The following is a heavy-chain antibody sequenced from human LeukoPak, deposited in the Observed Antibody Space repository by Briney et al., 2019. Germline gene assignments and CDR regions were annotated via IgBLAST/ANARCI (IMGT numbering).Heavy chain of an antibody. J-gene: IGHJ4*02. D-gene: IGHD2-2*01. CDR2: INHSGST. V-gene: IGHV4-34*01. CDR1: GGSFSGYY. CDR3: ARTIVVVPAALRLTGYYFDY. Sequence: SETLSLTCAVYGGSFSGYYWSWIRQPPGKGLEWIGEINHSGSTNYNPSLKSRVTISVDTSKNQFSLKLSSVTAADTAVYYCARTIVVVPAALRLTGYYFDYWGQGTLVTVSS.